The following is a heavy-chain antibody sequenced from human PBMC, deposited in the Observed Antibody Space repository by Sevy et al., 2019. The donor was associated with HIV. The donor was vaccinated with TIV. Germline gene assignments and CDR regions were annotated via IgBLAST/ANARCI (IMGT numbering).Heavy chain of an antibody. D-gene: IGHD3-3*01. CDR2: ISGSGGSST. V-gene: IGHV3-23*01. J-gene: IGHJ4*02. CDR1: GFTFSTYA. Sequence: GGSLRLSCAVSGFTFSTYAMSWVRQAPGKGLEWVSAISGSGGSSTYYADSVKGRFSITIYNSKNTMYLQMNSLRAEDTAVYYCAKDRDFWRAACYFDYWGQGTLVTVSS. CDR3: AKDRDFWRAACYFDY.